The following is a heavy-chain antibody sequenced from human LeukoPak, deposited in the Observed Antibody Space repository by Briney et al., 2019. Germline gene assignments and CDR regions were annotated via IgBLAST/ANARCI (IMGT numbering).Heavy chain of an antibody. CDR1: GFTFSTYA. CDR2: IYSGSDYI. J-gene: IGHJ4*02. Sequence: GGSLRLYCAAHGFTFSTYAMKWVPQAPGKGLEWVSTIYSGSDYIYYADSVRGRFTISRDNAKNSLYLQMNSLRVEDTAVYYCARDLPVSGAYHNFDCWGQGTLVTVSS. V-gene: IGHV3-21*01. CDR3: ARDLPVSGAYHNFDC. D-gene: IGHD4/OR15-4a*01.